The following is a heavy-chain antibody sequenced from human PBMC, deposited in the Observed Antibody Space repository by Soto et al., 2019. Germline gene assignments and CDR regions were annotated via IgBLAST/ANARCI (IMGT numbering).Heavy chain of an antibody. CDR2: IYYSGST. Sequence: QVQLQESGPGLVKPSETLSLTCTVSDGSISSYYWSWIRQPPGKGLEWIGYIYYSGSTNYNPSLTSRVTISVDTSKNQFSLKLRSVTAADTAVYYCARSSWGSCRYRSYYYFMDVWGKGTTVTVSS. J-gene: IGHJ6*03. CDR3: ARSSWGSCRYRSYYYFMDV. D-gene: IGHD3-16*02. CDR1: DGSISSYY. V-gene: IGHV4-59*01.